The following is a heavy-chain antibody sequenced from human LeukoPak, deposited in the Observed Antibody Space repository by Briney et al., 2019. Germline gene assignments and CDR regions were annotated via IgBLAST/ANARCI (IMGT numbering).Heavy chain of an antibody. CDR3: ASQGYSSGYFDY. CDR2: IYYSGST. CDR1: GGSISSYY. Sequence: PSETLSLTCTVSGGSISSYYWSWIRQPPGKGLEWIGYIYYSGSTNYNPSLKSRVTISVDTSKNPFSLKLSSVTAADTAVYYCASQGYSSGYFDYWGQGTLVTVSS. J-gene: IGHJ4*02. D-gene: IGHD3-22*01. V-gene: IGHV4-59*01.